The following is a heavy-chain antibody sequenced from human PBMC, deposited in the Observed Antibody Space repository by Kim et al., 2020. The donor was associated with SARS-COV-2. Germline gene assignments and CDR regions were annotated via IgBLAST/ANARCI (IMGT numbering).Heavy chain of an antibody. CDR3: AKSHGSGFSWGGYYYPGMDV. V-gene: IGHV3-9*01. D-gene: IGHD3-10*01. Sequence: GGSLRLSCVASEFAFGHYAMHWVRQAPGKGLEWVSGISWNSGTIAYAGSVKGRFTISRDDAKNSLYLQMNSLRAEDTALYYCAKSHGSGFSWGGYYYPGMDVWGQGTTVSVSS. J-gene: IGHJ6*02. CDR1: EFAFGHYA. CDR2: ISWNSGTI.